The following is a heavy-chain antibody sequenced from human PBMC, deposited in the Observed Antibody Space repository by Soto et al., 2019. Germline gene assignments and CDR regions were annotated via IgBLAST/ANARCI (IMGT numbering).Heavy chain of an antibody. CDR3: AMTGFCPGGTCNWVRYFQN. D-gene: IGHD2-15*01. J-gene: IGHJ1*01. CDR1: GGSINSGGYY. V-gene: IGHV4-31*03. Sequence: QVQLQESGPGLVKPSQTLSLTCTVSGGSINSGGYYWNWIRQHPGKGLEWIGYIYYSGSTYYNPSLKSRVTMSVDTSENQFSLKLGSVTAADTAVYYCAMTGFCPGGTCNWVRYFQNWGQGTLVTVSS. CDR2: IYYSGST.